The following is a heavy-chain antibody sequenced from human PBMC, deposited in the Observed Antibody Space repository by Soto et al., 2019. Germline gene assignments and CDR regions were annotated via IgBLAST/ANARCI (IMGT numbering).Heavy chain of an antibody. D-gene: IGHD2-15*01. CDR2: IFSSGTT. Sequence: GGSLSLSYAASGFTASSSDICWVRQGPGTLLDWVSTIFSSGTTYYAGSVKGRLTISRDTSKNTVSLHMNSLRGEDAAVYYCARVNVVVVAATVEYEYYFDYWGQGTLVTVSS. J-gene: IGHJ4*02. CDR1: GFTASSSD. CDR3: ARVNVVVVAATVEYEYYFDY. V-gene: IGHV3-53*01.